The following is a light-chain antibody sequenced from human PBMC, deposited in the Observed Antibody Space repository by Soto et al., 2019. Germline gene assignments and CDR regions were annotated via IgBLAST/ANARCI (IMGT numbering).Light chain of an antibody. CDR3: ETWDNNTRV. J-gene: IGLJ7*01. V-gene: IGLV4-60*03. Sequence: QLVLTQSSSASASLGSSVKLTCTLTSGHSSYIIAWHQQQPGKAPRYLMKFEGSGSYNKGSGVPDRFSGSSSGADRYLTISNLQSEDEADYYCETWDNNTRVFGGGTQLTVL. CDR1: SGHSSYI. CDR2: FEGSGSY.